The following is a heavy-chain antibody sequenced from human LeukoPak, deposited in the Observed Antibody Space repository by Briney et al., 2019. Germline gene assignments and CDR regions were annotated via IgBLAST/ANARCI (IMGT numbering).Heavy chain of an antibody. CDR3: AKDRSCTGSSCNVGS. D-gene: IGHD2-2*01. Sequence: GGSLRLSCAASGFTFSSFAMSWVRQAPGKGLEWVSAISGSGGSTYYADSVKGRFTISRDNSKNTLFLQMNSLRAEDTAVYYCAKDRSCTGSSCNVGSWGRGTMVTVSS. J-gene: IGHJ3*01. V-gene: IGHV3-23*01. CDR2: ISGSGGST. CDR1: GFTFSSFA.